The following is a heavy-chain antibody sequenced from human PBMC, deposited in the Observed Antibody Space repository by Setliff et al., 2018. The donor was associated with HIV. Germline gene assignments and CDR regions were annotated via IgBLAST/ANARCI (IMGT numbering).Heavy chain of an antibody. V-gene: IGHV4-39*07. D-gene: IGHD1-26*01. CDR1: GGSIRTGAYY. CDR3: ARLGYSGSLVGAFDI. Sequence: PSETLSLTCTVSGGSIRTGAYYWGWIRQPPGKGLEWIGSIYYDGRTFYKPSLKSRVTISVDTSKNQFSLKPSSVTAADTAIYYCARLGYSGSLVGAFDIWGQGTMVTVSS. J-gene: IGHJ3*02. CDR2: IYYDGRT.